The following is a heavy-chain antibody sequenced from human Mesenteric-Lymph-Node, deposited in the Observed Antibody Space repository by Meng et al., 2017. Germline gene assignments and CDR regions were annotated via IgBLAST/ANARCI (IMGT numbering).Heavy chain of an antibody. CDR1: GFTFSSYS. CDR2: ISSSSSYI. CDR3: ARDGRKMMIDY. V-gene: IGHV3-21*01. D-gene: IGHD1-14*01. Sequence: GESLKISCAASGFTFSSYSMNWVRQAPGKGLEWVSSISSSSSYIYYADSVKGRFTISRDNAKNSLYLQMNSLRAEDTAVYYCARDGRKMMIDYWGQGTLVTVSS. J-gene: IGHJ4*02.